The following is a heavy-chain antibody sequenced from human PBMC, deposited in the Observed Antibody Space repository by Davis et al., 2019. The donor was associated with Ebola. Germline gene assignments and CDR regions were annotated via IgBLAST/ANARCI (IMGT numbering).Heavy chain of an antibody. D-gene: IGHD2-8*02. V-gene: IGHV3-9*01. CDR2: ISWNSGSI. Sequence: SLKISCAASGFTFSSYAMSWVRQAPGKGLEWVSGISWNSGSIGYADSVKGRFTISRDNAKNSLYLQMNSLRAEDTAVYYCARGYCTGGVCYVHYYYGMDVWGQGTTVTVSS. CDR3: ARGYCTGGVCYVHYYYGMDV. J-gene: IGHJ6*02. CDR1: GFTFSSYA.